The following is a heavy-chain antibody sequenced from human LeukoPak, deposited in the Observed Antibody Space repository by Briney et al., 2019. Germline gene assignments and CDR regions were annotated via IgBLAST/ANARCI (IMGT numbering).Heavy chain of an antibody. J-gene: IGHJ3*02. CDR2: IYHSGST. CDR3: ARDLTGSDAFDI. Sequence: SETLSLTCTVSGYSISSGYYWGWIRQPPGKGLEWIGSIYHSGSTYYNPSLKSRVTISVDTSKNQFSLKLSSVTAAYTAVYYCARDLTGSDAFDIWGQGTMVTVSS. V-gene: IGHV4-38-2*02. D-gene: IGHD1-26*01. CDR1: GYSISSGYY.